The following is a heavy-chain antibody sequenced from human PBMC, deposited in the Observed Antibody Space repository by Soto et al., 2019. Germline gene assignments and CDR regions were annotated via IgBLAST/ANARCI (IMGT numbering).Heavy chain of an antibody. CDR2: ISGYNGNT. CDR1: GYTFTNYG. V-gene: IGHV1-18*04. CDR3: ARDREYYYDSSGNYYYHYGMDV. D-gene: IGHD3-22*01. J-gene: IGHJ6*02. Sequence: QVQLVESGAEVKKPGASVKVSCKASGYTFTNYGISWVRQAPGQGLEWMGWISGYNGNTKYAQKLHGRVTMTTDTPTNTAYMDLRSLRSDDTAVYYCARDREYYYDSSGNYYYHYGMDVWGQGTTVTVS.